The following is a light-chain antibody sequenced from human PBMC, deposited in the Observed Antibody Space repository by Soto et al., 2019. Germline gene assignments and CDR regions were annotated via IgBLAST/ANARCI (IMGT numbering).Light chain of an antibody. CDR2: AAS. J-gene: IGKJ2*01. Sequence: DIQMTQSPSSLSASVGDRVTITCRASQSISSYLNWYQQKPGKAPNLVIYAASSLQSGVPSRFSGSGSGTDFTLTIRSLQPEDFSTYFCQQSYTSPHTFGQGTKLEIK. V-gene: IGKV1-39*01. CDR1: QSISSY. CDR3: QQSYTSPHT.